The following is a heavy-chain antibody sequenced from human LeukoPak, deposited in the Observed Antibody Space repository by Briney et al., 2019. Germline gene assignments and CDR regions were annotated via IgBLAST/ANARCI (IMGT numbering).Heavy chain of an antibody. CDR2: ISSSGNYI. V-gene: IGHV3-21*01. Sequence: PGGSLRLSCAASGFTFSSYSMNWVRQAPGKGLEWVSSISSSGNYIYYADSVKGRFAISRDNAKNSLYLRMNSLRAEDTAVYYCARDSGVKDCSGATCHSAADDWGQGTLVTVSS. CDR3: ARDSGVKDCSGATCHSAADD. D-gene: IGHD2-15*01. J-gene: IGHJ4*02. CDR1: GFTFSSYS.